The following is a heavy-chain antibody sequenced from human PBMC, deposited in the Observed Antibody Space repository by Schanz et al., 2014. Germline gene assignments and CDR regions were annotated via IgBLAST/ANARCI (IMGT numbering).Heavy chain of an antibody. CDR3: ARANYRRKINFDY. J-gene: IGHJ4*02. CDR1: GGSFSGYY. V-gene: IGHV4-34*01. D-gene: IGHD3-10*01. CDR2: INHGGST. Sequence: QVQLQQWGAGLLKPSETLSLTCAVYGGSFSGYYWSWIRQPPGKGLEWIAEINHGGSTNYNPSLKSRVTKSVDTSKNQFSLKWRSVTAADTAVYYCARANYRRKINFDYWGRGTLVTVSS.